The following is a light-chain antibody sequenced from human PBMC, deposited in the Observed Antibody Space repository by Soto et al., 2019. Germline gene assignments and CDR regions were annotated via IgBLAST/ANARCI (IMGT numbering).Light chain of an antibody. CDR1: QSVSSF. CDR3: QQCSDWPLFT. Sequence: EIVMTQSPATLSVSPGDSVTLSCRASQSVSSFLAWYQHKPGQPPRLLIYGASTRATGVPARFSGSGYGTDLTLTISSLQSEDFAVYFCQQCSDWPLFTFGQGTRLEIK. V-gene: IGKV3-15*01. CDR2: GAS. J-gene: IGKJ5*01.